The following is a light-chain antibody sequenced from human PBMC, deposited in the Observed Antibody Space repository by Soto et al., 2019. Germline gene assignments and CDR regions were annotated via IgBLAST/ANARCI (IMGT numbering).Light chain of an antibody. J-gene: IGKJ1*01. CDR2: GAS. Sequence: EIVMTQTPTTQSVSPGERATLSCRASQSVITNLAWYQQKPGQAPRLLIYGASTRAAIIPARFSGSGTGTEFTLSICGLRTEDDAVYCCQRYNKWPRAFSQGTKVDIK. CDR1: QSVITN. V-gene: IGKV3-15*01. CDR3: QRYNKWPRA.